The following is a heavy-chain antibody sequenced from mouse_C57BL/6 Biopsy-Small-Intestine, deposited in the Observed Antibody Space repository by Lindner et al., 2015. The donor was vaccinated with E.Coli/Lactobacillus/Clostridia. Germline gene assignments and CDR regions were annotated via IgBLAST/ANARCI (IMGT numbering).Heavy chain of an antibody. CDR3: VRHENYKYAWFVY. CDR1: GFTFSSYA. V-gene: IGHV5-6-2*01. Sequence: VQLQESGGGLVKPGGSLKLSCAASGFTFSSYAMSWIRQTPEKRLEWVAAINSNGGNTYYPDTVKDRFTISRDNAKNTLYLQMSSLRSEDTALYYCVRHENYKYAWFVYWGQGTLVTVSA. CDR2: INSNGGNT. J-gene: IGHJ3*01. D-gene: IGHD2-14*01.